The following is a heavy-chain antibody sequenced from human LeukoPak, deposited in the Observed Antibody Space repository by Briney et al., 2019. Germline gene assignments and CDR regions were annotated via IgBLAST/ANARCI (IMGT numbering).Heavy chain of an antibody. J-gene: IGHJ5*02. CDR2: IYYSGST. D-gene: IGHD3-9*01. CDR1: GGSISSYY. V-gene: IGHV4-59*12. Sequence: SETLSLTCTVSGGSISSYYWSWIRQPPGKGLEWIGYIYYSGSTYYNPSLKSRVTISVDTSKNQFSLKLSSVTAADTAVYYCARSLRYFDWYGNWFDPWGQGTLVTVSS. CDR3: ARSLRYFDWYGNWFDP.